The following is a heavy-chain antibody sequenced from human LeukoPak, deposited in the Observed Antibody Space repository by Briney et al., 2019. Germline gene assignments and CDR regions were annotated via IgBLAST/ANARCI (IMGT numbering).Heavy chain of an antibody. CDR3: TRAGGVPVGATVDYFDY. D-gene: IGHD1-26*01. J-gene: IGHJ4*02. CDR2: IRSKAYGGTT. Sequence: GGSLRLSCTASGFTFGDYAMSWFRQAPGKGLEWVGFIRSKAYGGTTEYAASVKGRFTISRDDSKSIAYLQMNSLKTEDTAVYYCTRAGGVPVGATVDYFDYWGQGTLVTVSS. CDR1: GFTFGDYA. V-gene: IGHV3-49*03.